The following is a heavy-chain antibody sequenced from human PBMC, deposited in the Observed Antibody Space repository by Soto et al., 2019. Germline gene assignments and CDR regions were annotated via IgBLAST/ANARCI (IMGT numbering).Heavy chain of an antibody. CDR2: ISAYNGNT. Sequence: ASVKVSCKASGYTFTSYGISWVRQAPGQGLEWMGWISAYNGNTNYAQKLQGRVTMTTDTSTSTAYMELRSLRSDDTAVYYCGREANYRDFTSDDFDYSGQGTLLTVSS. D-gene: IGHD4-17*01. CDR1: GYTFTSYG. V-gene: IGHV1-18*01. CDR3: GREANYRDFTSDDFDY. J-gene: IGHJ4*02.